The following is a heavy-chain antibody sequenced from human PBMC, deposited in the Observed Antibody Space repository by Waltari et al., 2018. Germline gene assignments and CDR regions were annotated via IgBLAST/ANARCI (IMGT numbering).Heavy chain of an antibody. CDR3: ARGWIGTTSLGHDGMDV. Sequence: EVQLVESGGGLIPPGGSLRLPCAVPGFTVTPTYRIWVRQAPGKGLEWVSVIYTGGDTYYADSVKGRFSISRDNSKNTLYLQMNSLRVEDTAIYYCARGWIGTTSLGHDGMDVWGQGTTVTVSS. D-gene: IGHD4-17*01. CDR2: IYTGGDT. J-gene: IGHJ6*02. CDR1: GFTVTPTY. V-gene: IGHV3-53*01.